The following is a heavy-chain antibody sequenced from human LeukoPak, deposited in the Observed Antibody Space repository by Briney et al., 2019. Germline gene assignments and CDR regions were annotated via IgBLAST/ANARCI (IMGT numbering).Heavy chain of an antibody. D-gene: IGHD2-21*02. Sequence: QPGGPLRLSCAASGFTFSSYSMNWVRQAPGKGLEWVSYISSSSNTIYYADSVKGRFTISRDNAKNSLFLQMNSLRDEDTSVCYCARAVTVVTRGGLVFDYWGQGTLVTVSS. J-gene: IGHJ4*02. CDR1: GFTFSSYS. CDR3: ARAVTVVTRGGLVFDY. CDR2: ISSSSNTI. V-gene: IGHV3-48*02.